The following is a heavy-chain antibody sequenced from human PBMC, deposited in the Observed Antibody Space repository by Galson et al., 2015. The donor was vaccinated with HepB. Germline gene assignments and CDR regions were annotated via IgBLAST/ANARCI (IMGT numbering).Heavy chain of an antibody. J-gene: IGHJ5*02. D-gene: IGHD5-18*01. CDR2: ISDSGAST. Sequence: SLRLSCAASGFTFSSYAMSWVRQAPGKGLEWVSAISDSGASTYYADSVKGRFTISRDNSKTTLYLQMNSLRAEDTAVYYCAKAGGGYSYRSKFFDPWGQGTLVTVSS. CDR1: GFTFSSYA. V-gene: IGHV3-23*01. CDR3: AKAGGGYSYRSKFFDP.